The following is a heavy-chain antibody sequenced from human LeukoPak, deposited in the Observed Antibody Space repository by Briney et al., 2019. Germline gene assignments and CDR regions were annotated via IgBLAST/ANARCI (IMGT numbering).Heavy chain of an antibody. CDR2: IYPGDSDT. V-gene: IGHV5-51*01. CDR3: ARTGYCSSTSCYWNFQH. D-gene: IGHD2-2*01. J-gene: IGHJ1*01. CDR1: GGTFSSYA. Sequence: ASVRVSCKASGGTFSSYAISWLRQAPGQGLELMGIIYPGDSDTRYSPSFQGPLPLLADRSINTAYLQGSSLKASDTAMYYCARTGYCSSTSCYWNFQHWGQGTLVTVSS.